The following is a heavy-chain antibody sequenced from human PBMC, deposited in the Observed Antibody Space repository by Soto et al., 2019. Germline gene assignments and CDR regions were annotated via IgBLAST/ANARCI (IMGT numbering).Heavy chain of an antibody. J-gene: IGHJ6*02. V-gene: IGHV3-21*01. CDR2: ISSSSSYI. Sequence: GSLRLSCAASVFTFSSYSMNWVRQAPGKGLEWVSSISSSSSYIYYADSVKGRFTISRDNAKNSLYLQMNSLRAEDTAVYYCAGEGIYIPRSGSYYYYGMDVWGQGTTVTVSS. D-gene: IGHD3-10*01. CDR1: VFTFSSYS. CDR3: AGEGIYIPRSGSYYYYGMDV.